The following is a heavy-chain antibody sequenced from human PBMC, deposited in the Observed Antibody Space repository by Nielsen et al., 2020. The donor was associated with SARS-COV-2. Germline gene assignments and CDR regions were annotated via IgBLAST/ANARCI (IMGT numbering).Heavy chain of an antibody. CDR3: ATMGYGLMDV. CDR1: GGSFSGYY. J-gene: IGHJ6*02. V-gene: IGHV3-11*01. CDR2: ITNTGAE. Sequence: LSLTCAVYGGSFSGYYRSWIRQPPGKGLEWISYITNTGAEYYADSVKGRFTISRDNAKNSLYLQMNSLRAEDTALYYCATMGYGLMDVWGQGTTVTVSS. D-gene: IGHD5-18*01.